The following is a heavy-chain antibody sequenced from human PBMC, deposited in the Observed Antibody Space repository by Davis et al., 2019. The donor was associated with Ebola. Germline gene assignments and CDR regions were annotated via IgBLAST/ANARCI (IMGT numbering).Heavy chain of an antibody. D-gene: IGHD4-17*01. J-gene: IGHJ4*02. CDR1: GFTFSSYS. CDR3: ARVSPYGDSDY. V-gene: IGHV3-21*01. CDR2: ISSSSSYI. Sequence: GESLKISCAASGFTFSSYSMNWVRQAPGKGLEWVSSISSSSSYIYYADSVKGRFTISRDNAKNSLYLQMNSLRAEDTAVYYCARVSPYGDSDYWGQGTLVTVSS.